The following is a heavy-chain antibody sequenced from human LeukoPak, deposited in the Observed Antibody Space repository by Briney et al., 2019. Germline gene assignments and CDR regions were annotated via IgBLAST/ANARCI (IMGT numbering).Heavy chain of an antibody. D-gene: IGHD7-27*01. V-gene: IGHV1-2*06. J-gene: IGHJ4*02. CDR3: ARDLASTANWEFDY. CDR1: GYTFTDYF. CDR2: INLKSGYT. Sequence: ASVKVSCEASGYTFTDYFMQWVRQAPGQGLEWMGRINLKSGYTEDSLGFQGRVTLTRDTSISTAYMEVRSLRPDDTAVYYCARDLASTANWEFDYWGQGTPVTVSP.